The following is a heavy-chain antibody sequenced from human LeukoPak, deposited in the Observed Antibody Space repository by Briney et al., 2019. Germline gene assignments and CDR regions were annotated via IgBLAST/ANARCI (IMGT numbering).Heavy chain of an antibody. CDR2: IIPIFGTA. CDR3: AKDKGHTVATIMGVGDY. V-gene: IGHV1-69*06. D-gene: IGHD5-12*01. J-gene: IGHJ4*02. CDR1: GGTFSSYA. Sequence: ASVKVSCKASGGTFSSYAISWVRQAPGQGLEWMGGIIPIFGTANYAQKFQGRVTITADKSTSTAYMELSSLRAEDTAVYYCAKDKGHTVATIMGVGDYWGQGTLVTVSS.